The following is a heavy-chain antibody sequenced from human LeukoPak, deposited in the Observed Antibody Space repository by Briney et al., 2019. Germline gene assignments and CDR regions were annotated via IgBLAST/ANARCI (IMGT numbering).Heavy chain of an antibody. V-gene: IGHV3-30*03. D-gene: IGHD3-22*01. Sequence: GGSLRLSCVGSGFTFNSYGMHWVRQAPGKGLQWVAAITYDGSTRYPADSVKGRLTISRDNSKDTLYLQMNSLKIEDTATYYCARVRRYSQYESSGYYADSWGQGTLVTVSS. CDR2: ITYDGSTR. CDR3: ARVRRYSQYESSGYYADS. CDR1: GFTFNSYG. J-gene: IGHJ5*01.